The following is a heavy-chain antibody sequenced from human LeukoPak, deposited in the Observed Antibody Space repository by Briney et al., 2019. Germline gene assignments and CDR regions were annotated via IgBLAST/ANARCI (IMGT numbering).Heavy chain of an antibody. CDR3: ARAIQYCSAGTCYPSAFHT. V-gene: IGHV3-21*04. J-gene: IGHJ3*02. D-gene: IGHD2-15*01. CDR2: ISSSSSSI. Sequence: GGSLRLSCAASGFTVRSYNFHWVRQAPGKGLEWVSFISSSSSSIYYADSVKGRFTISRDNSKNTLYLQMNSLRAEDTAVYYCARAIQYCSAGTCYPSAFHTWGQGTMVTVSS. CDR1: GFTVRSYN.